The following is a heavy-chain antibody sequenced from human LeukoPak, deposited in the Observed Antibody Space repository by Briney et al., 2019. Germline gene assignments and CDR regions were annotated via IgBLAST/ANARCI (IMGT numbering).Heavy chain of an antibody. J-gene: IGHJ4*02. Sequence: PGGSLRLSCTASGFTFGDCAMSWFRQAPGKGLEWVGFIRSKAYGGTTEYAASVKGRFTISRDDSKSIAYLQMNSLKTEDTAVYYCTRATRGYSYGYTFDYWGQGTLVTVSS. CDR2: IRSKAYGGTT. D-gene: IGHD5-18*01. V-gene: IGHV3-49*03. CDR3: TRATRGYSYGYTFDY. CDR1: GFTFGDCA.